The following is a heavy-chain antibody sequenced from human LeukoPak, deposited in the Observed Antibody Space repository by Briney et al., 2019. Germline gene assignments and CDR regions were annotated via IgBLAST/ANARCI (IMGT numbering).Heavy chain of an antibody. CDR2: IQDDGVEK. V-gene: IGHV3-7*01. CDR1: GFNFSINW. CDR3: ARGYAAIPD. D-gene: IGHD2-15*01. J-gene: IGHJ4*02. Sequence: GGSLRLSCAASGFNFSINWMTWVRQAPGKGLEWVANIQDDGVEKNYVEPVKGRFIISRDNAKDSLFLQMSSLRDEDTALYYCARGYAAIPDWGQGTLVTVSS.